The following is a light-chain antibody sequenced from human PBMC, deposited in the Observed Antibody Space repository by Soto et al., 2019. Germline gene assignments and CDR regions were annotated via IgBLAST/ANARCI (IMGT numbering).Light chain of an antibody. J-gene: IGKJ4*01. Sequence: EIEMTQSPATLSVCPGERATLSCRASQTFRNNLAWYQQKPGQAPRLLIWGASTRATGIPARFSGSQSGTEVTLTISSLQSEDFAVYYCQQYHEWPLTFGGGTKVEIK. CDR1: QTFRNN. CDR3: QQYHEWPLT. CDR2: GAS. V-gene: IGKV3-15*01.